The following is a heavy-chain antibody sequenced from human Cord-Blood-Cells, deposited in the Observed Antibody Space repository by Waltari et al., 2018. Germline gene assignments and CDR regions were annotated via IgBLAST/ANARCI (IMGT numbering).Heavy chain of an antibody. V-gene: IGHV1-69*12. CDR2: IIPIFGTA. CDR1: GGPLSSDA. Sequence: QVRLLPSGVEVKTPGNSVKVSFKVSGGPLSSDAVSCVRQAPGQGLEWMGGIIPIFGTANYAQKFKGRVTITADESASTAYMELSSLRAEDTAVYYCARTGEGLTEGYWGQGTLVTVSS. CDR3: ARTGEGLTEGY. J-gene: IGHJ4*02. D-gene: IGHD3-16*01.